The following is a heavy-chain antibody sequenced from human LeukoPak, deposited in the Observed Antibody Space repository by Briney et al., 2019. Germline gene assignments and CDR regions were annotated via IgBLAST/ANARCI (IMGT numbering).Heavy chain of an antibody. D-gene: IGHD3-10*01. CDR3: AKKALWFGESPSFFDY. Sequence: GGSLRLSCAASGFTFSTYTMSWVRQAPVKGLEWVSAISGSGGSTYYADSVRGRFTISRDNSKNTLYLQMNRLRAEDTAVYYCAKKALWFGESPSFFDYWGQGTLVTVSS. CDR1: GFTFSTYT. J-gene: IGHJ4*02. CDR2: ISGSGGST. V-gene: IGHV3-23*01.